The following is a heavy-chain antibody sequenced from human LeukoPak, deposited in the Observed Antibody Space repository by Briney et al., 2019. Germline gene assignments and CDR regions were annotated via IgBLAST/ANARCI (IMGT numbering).Heavy chain of an antibody. Sequence: RASVKVSCKASGYTFTGYYMHWVRQAPGQGLEWMGWINPNSGDTNYQGRVTMTRDTSINTAYMELSRLRSDDTAVYYCARDPGYWGQGTLVTVSS. V-gene: IGHV1-2*02. CDR1: GYTFTGYY. J-gene: IGHJ4*02. CDR2: INPNSGDT. CDR3: ARDPGY. D-gene: IGHD7-27*01.